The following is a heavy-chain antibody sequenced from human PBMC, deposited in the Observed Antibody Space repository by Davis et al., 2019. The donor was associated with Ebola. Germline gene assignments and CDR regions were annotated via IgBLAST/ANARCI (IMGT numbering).Heavy chain of an antibody. CDR3: ARGGGYYAAWLGIGMDV. V-gene: IGHV4-59*01. CDR2: IYYSGST. D-gene: IGHD3-3*01. J-gene: IGHJ6*02. Sequence: PSETLSLTCTVSGGSISSYYWSWIRQPPGKGLEWIGYIYYSGSTNYNPSLKSRVTISVDTSKNQFSLKLSSVTAADTAVYYCARGGGYYAAWLGIGMDVWGQGTTVTVSS. CDR1: GGSISSYY.